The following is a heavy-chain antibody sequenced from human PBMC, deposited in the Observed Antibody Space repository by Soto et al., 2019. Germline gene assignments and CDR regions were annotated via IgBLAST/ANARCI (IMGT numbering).Heavy chain of an antibody. V-gene: IGHV1-46*01. CDR2: VNPSGGHT. CDR1: GDTFTDYY. CDR3: ARGGHVVVVTAALDY. J-gene: IGHJ4*02. Sequence: QVQLMESGAEVKKPGASVKVSCKASGDTFTDYYIHWVRQAPGQGLEWMGTVNPSGGHTTYAQHFLGRVTMTRDTSTSTLYMELTSLTSDYTAISYCARGGHVVVVTAALDYWGQGTLVTVSP. D-gene: IGHD2-21*02.